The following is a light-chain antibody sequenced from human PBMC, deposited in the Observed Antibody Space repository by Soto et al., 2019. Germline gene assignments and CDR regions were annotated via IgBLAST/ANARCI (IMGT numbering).Light chain of an antibody. CDR2: EVN. J-gene: IGLJ1*01. V-gene: IGLV2-8*01. Sequence: QSALTQPPSASGSPGQSVVISCTGTSSDVGYYNYVSWYQQHPGKAPKLMIYEVNKRPSGVPDRFSGSKSGNTASLSVTGLQPEDEADYYCCSYAGSNIYYVFGTGTKVTVL. CDR1: SSDVGYYNY. CDR3: CSYAGSNIYYV.